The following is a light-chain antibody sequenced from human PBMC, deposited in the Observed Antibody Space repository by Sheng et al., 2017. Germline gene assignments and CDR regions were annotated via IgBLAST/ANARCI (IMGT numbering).Light chain of an antibody. CDR3: GTWDNSPRPGYV. V-gene: IGLV1-51*01. Sequence: QSVLTQPPSASGTPGQRITISCSGSGSNIGRDNVYWYQQVPGTAPKLLIYDNHRRPSGIPDRFSGSKSGTSATLDITGLQTGDEADYYCGTWDNSPRPGYVFGTGTKVTVL. CDR2: DNH. CDR1: GSNIGRDN. J-gene: IGLJ1*01.